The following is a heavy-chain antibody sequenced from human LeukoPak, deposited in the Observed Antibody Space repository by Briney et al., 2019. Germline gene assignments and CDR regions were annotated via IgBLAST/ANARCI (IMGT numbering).Heavy chain of an antibody. CDR2: IYYSGST. CDR1: GGSISSSSNY. D-gene: IGHD1-1*01. CDR3: AGHHTGTLRVDY. Sequence: SETLSLTCTVSGGSISSSSNYWDWIRQPPGKGLEWIGSIYYSGSTYYNPSLKRGVTISVDTSKDQFSLRLSSVTAADTALYYCAGHHTGTLRVDYWGQGTLVADSS. J-gene: IGHJ4*02. V-gene: IGHV4-39*01.